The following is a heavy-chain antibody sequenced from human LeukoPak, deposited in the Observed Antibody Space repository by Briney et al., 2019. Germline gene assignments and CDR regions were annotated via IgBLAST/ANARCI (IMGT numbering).Heavy chain of an antibody. CDR3: TTEDLRYSSGRSPTLDF. CDR1: GFTFSRYW. CDR2: IKPKTNGATA. Sequence: GGSLRLSCAASGFTFSRYWMSWVRQAPGKGLEWVGRIKPKTNGATADYAASVKGRFTISRDDSSNMVSLQMESLKTDDSAIYYCTTEDLRYSSGRSPTLDFWGQGTLVTVSS. V-gene: IGHV3-15*01. J-gene: IGHJ4*02. D-gene: IGHD6-19*01.